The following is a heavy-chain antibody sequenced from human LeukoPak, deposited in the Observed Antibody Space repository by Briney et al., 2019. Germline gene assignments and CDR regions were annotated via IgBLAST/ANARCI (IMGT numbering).Heavy chain of an antibody. CDR1: GGSISSGGYY. CDR3: ARVRRDIEDAFDI. V-gene: IGHV4-30-2*01. D-gene: IGHD2-15*01. Sequence: PSETLSLTCTVSGGSISSGGYYWSWIRQPPGKGLEWIGYIYHSGSTYYNPSLKSRVTISVDRSKNQFSLKLSSVTAADTAVYYCARVRRDIEDAFDIWGQGTMVTVSS. J-gene: IGHJ3*02. CDR2: IYHSGST.